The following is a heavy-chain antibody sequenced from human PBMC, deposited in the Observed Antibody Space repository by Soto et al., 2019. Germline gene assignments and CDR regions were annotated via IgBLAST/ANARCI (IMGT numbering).Heavy chain of an antibody. Sequence: ASVNVSCKPSGYTFTSYAMHWLRQAPGQTLEWMGWINADNGNTKYSQKFQVRVTITRDTSASTAFMELSSLRSVDTAVYYCARGVAPYYFDYWGQGTLVTVSS. CDR1: GYTFTSYA. V-gene: IGHV1-3*01. D-gene: IGHD2-15*01. J-gene: IGHJ4*02. CDR2: INADNGNT. CDR3: ARGVAPYYFDY.